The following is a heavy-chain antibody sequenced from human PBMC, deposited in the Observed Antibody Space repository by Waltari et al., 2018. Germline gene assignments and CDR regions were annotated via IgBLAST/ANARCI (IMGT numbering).Heavy chain of an antibody. Sequence: EVQLVESGGALVQPGGSLSLSCAPSGFTFSRYWMPWVRQAPGKGLMWVSHIESDESRTTYADSVKGRFTISRDNAKNTVYLQMNSLRDEDTAVYYCVRDEPGDGLDYWGQGTLVTVSS. J-gene: IGHJ4*02. V-gene: IGHV3-74*03. D-gene: IGHD7-27*01. CDR1: GFTFSRYW. CDR3: VRDEPGDGLDY. CDR2: IESDESRT.